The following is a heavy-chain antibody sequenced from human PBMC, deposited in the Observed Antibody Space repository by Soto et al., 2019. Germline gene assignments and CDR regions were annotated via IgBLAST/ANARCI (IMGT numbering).Heavy chain of an antibody. D-gene: IGHD3-3*01. CDR3: ARGREGGSDSLGSGYYTNWSDP. V-gene: IGHV4-30-4*01. Sequence: PSETLSLTCTVSGDSISSGDSYWSWIRQSPGKGLEWIGYIYSSGITYYNESLKSRVSMSVDTSNNQFSLKMNSVTAADSAVYYCARGREGGSDSLGSGYYTNWSDPWGQGRLVTVSS. CDR2: IYSSGIT. CDR1: GDSISSGDSY. J-gene: IGHJ5*02.